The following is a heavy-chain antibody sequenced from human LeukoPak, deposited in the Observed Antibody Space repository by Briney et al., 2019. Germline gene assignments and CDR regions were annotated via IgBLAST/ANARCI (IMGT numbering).Heavy chain of an antibody. Sequence: GASVKVSCKVSGYTLTELSMHWVRQAPGKGLEWMGGFDPEDGETIYAQRFQGRVTMTEDTSTDTAYMELSSLRSEDTAVYYCATASGSYAQPHFFDYWGQGTLVTVSS. CDR1: GYTLTELS. V-gene: IGHV1-24*01. D-gene: IGHD1-26*01. CDR3: ATASGSYAQPHFFDY. CDR2: FDPEDGET. J-gene: IGHJ4*02.